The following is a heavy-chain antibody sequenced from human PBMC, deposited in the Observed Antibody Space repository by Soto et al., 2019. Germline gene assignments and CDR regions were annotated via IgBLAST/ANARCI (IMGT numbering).Heavy chain of an antibody. CDR3: ARAGGYSRTTPNPRAYDMDV. CDR2: IDPYDFAT. Sequence: GESLKISCKGSGYSFTNYWISWVRQMPGKGLEWVGRIDPYDFATNYGPSFQGHVTISADRSTSTVYLQWSSLKASDTAIYYCARAGGYSRTTPNPRAYDMDVWGQGTTVTVSS. V-gene: IGHV5-10-1*01. D-gene: IGHD6-13*01. J-gene: IGHJ6*02. CDR1: GYSFTNYW.